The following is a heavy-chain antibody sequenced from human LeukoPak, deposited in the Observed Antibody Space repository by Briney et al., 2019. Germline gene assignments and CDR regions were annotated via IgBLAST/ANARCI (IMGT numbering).Heavy chain of an antibody. D-gene: IGHD2-21*02. Sequence: PSETLSLTCAVSGYSISSGYYWGWIRQPPGKGLERIGSIYHSGSTYYNPSLKSRVTISVDTSKNQFSLKLSSVTAADTAVYYCARAKCGGDCYPRASNWFDPWGQGTLVTVSS. CDR3: ARAKCGGDCYPRASNWFDP. J-gene: IGHJ5*02. V-gene: IGHV4-38-2*01. CDR2: IYHSGST. CDR1: GYSISSGYY.